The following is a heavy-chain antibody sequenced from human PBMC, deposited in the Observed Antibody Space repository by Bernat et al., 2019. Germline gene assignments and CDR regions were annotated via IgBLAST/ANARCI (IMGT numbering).Heavy chain of an antibody. CDR2: IWYDGSNK. Sequence: QVQLVESGGGVVQPGRSLRLSCAASGFTFSSYGMHWVRQAPGKGLEWVAVIWYDGSNKYYADSVKGRFTISRDNSKNTLYLQMNSLRAEDTAVYYCARDPSPYYYDSSGYYGFFDYWGQGTLVTVSS. D-gene: IGHD3-22*01. CDR3: ARDPSPYYYDSSGYYGFFDY. V-gene: IGHV3-33*01. J-gene: IGHJ4*02. CDR1: GFTFSSYG.